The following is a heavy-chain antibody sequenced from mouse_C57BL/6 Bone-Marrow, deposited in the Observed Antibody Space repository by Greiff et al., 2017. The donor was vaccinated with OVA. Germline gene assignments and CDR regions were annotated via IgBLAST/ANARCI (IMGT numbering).Heavy chain of an antibody. CDR3: ARSGYYSVYAMDY. CDR1: GFTFSDYG. J-gene: IGHJ4*01. CDR2: ISSGGSTI. D-gene: IGHD2-3*01. Sequence: EVMLVESGGGLVKPGGSLKLSCAASGFTFSDYGMHWVRQAPEKGLEWVAYISSGGSTIYYADTVKGRFTISRDHAKNTLFLQMTSLRSEDTAMYYCARSGYYSVYAMDYWGQGTSVTVSS. V-gene: IGHV5-17*01.